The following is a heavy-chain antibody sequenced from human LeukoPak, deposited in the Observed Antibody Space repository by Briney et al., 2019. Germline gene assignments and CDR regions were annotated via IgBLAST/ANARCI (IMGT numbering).Heavy chain of an antibody. V-gene: IGHV6-1*01. CDR1: GDSVSSNSAA. CDR2: TYYRSKWYN. Sequence: SQTLSLTCAISGDSVSSNSAAWNWIRQSPSRGLEWLGRTYYRSKWYNDYAVSVKSRITINPDTSKNQFSLQLNSVTPENTAVYYCARGGYDLPLKPQDYYYGMDVWGQGTTVTVSS. D-gene: IGHD2-2*01. CDR3: ARGGYDLPLKPQDYYYGMDV. J-gene: IGHJ6*02.